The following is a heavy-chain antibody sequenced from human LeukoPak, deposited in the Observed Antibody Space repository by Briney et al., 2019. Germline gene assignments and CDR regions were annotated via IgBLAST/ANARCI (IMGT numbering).Heavy chain of an antibody. CDR2: IYYSGST. J-gene: IGHJ4*02. V-gene: IGHV4-61*01. Sequence: SETLSLTCTVSGGSISSSSYYWSWIRQPPGKGLEWIGYIYYSGSTNYNPSLKSRVTITVDTSKNQFSLKLSSVTAADTAVYYCARSGYDPYYFDYWGQGTLVTVSS. CDR3: ARSGYDPYYFDY. CDR1: GGSISSSSYY. D-gene: IGHD5-12*01.